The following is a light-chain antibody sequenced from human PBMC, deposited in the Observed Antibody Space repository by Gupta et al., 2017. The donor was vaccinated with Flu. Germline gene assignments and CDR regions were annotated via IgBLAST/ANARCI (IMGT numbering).Light chain of an antibody. Sequence: SAMPQPSSGSVSPEQSITISCTGTSSDVGGYNYVCWYQQHPGKAPKLMIYEISSRSSGVSNRFSGSKCGNTASMTSSGLQAEDAADYYCVSYTSSSSLYVFGTGTKVTVL. CDR2: EIS. V-gene: IGLV2-14*01. CDR3: VSYTSSSSLYV. J-gene: IGLJ1*01. CDR1: SSDVGGYNY.